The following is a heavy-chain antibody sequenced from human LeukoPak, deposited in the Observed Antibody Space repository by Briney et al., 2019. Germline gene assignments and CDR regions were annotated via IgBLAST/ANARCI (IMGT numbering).Heavy chain of an antibody. J-gene: IGHJ4*02. CDR1: GFTFSSYA. CDR3: AKGGTVPWTGFDS. D-gene: IGHD1-14*01. V-gene: IGHV3-23*01. CDR2: ISADGETT. Sequence: GGSLTLSCAASGFTFSSYAINWVRQAPGKGLEWVSGISADGETTYYADSVKGRFTISRDNSKSSLSLHVNSLRVEDTAVYYCAKGGTVPWTGFDSWGQGTLVTVSS.